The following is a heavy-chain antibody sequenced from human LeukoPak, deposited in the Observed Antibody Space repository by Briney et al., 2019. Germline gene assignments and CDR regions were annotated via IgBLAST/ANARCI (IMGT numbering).Heavy chain of an antibody. CDR3: ARDGSSSPSRWFDP. D-gene: IGHD6-6*01. CDR2: INPNSGGT. V-gene: IGHV1-2*06. J-gene: IGHJ5*02. CDR1: GSTFTGYY. Sequence: ASVKVSCKASGSTFTGYYMHWVRQAPGQGLEWMGRINPNSGGTNYAQKFQGRVTMTRDTSISTAYMELSRLRSDDTAVYYCARDGSSSPSRWFDPWGQGTLVTVSS.